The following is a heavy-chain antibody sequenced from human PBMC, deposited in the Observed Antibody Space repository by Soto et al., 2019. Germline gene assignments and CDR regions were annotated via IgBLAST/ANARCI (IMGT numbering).Heavy chain of an antibody. V-gene: IGHV3-74*01. Sequence: PGGSLRLSCAASGFTFRNYGMSWVRQAPGKGLVWVSRINSDGTIANYADSVKGRFTISRDNAKNTLYLQMNSLRAEDTSVYYCARAGYYRFDYWGQGALVTVSS. D-gene: IGHD3-22*01. CDR2: INSDGTIA. CDR3: ARAGYYRFDY. J-gene: IGHJ4*02. CDR1: GFTFRNYG.